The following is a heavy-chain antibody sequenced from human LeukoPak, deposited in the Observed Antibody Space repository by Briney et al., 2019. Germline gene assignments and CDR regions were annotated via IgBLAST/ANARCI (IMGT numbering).Heavy chain of an antibody. CDR3: ARVRGSSSWFIDY. J-gene: IGHJ4*02. V-gene: IGHV3-20*04. CDR2: INWNGGST. D-gene: IGHD6-13*01. Sequence: GGSLRLSCAASGFTFSSSAMSWVRQAPGKGLEWVSGINWNGGSTGYADSVKGRFTISRDNAKNSLYLQMNSLRAEDTALYYCARVRGSSSWFIDYWGQGTLVTVSS. CDR1: GFTFSSSA.